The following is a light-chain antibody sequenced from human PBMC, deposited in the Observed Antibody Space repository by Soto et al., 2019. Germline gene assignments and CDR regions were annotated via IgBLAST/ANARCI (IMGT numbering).Light chain of an antibody. CDR2: AAS. J-gene: IGKJ1*01. V-gene: IGKV1-6*01. Sequence: AIQMTQSPSSLSAAIGDRVTITCRASQGIRNDLGWYQQKPGKAPKLLIYAASSLQSGVPSRFSGSGSGTDFTLTISSLQPEDFATYYCLQDYIYPWTFGQGTKVEIK. CDR1: QGIRND. CDR3: LQDYIYPWT.